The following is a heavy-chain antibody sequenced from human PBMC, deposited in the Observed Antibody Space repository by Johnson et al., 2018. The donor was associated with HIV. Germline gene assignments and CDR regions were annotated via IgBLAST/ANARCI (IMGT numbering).Heavy chain of an antibody. D-gene: IGHD4-11*01. CDR2: VSYDGSHK. J-gene: IGHJ3*02. V-gene: IGHV3-30*03. Sequence: QVQLVESGGGLVQPGRSLRLSCVASGFTFDDYAMHWVRHAPGKGLESVAVVSYDGSHKDYADSVTGRLTISRDNAKNSLYLQMSSMRAEDTAGYSCHREYYSGDGFDIWGQGTMVTVSS. CDR3: HREYYSGDGFDI. CDR1: GFTFDDYA.